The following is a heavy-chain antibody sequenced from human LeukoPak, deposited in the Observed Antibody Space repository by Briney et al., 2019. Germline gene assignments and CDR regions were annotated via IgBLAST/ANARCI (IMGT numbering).Heavy chain of an antibody. J-gene: IGHJ3*02. D-gene: IGHD2-15*01. CDR1: GGSLSGYY. V-gene: IGHV4-34*01. Sequence: PSETLSLTCAVYGGSLSGYYWSWIRQPPGKGLEWVGEINHSGSTNYNPSLKSRVTISVDTSKNQFSLKLSPVTAADTAVYYCARARPGPRYCSGGSCYGAFDIWGQGTMVTVSS. CDR2: INHSGST. CDR3: ARARPGPRYCSGGSCYGAFDI.